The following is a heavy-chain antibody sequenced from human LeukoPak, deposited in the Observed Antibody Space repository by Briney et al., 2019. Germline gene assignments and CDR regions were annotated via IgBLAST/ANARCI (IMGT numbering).Heavy chain of an antibody. CDR1: GGSISSSSYY. V-gene: IGHV4-39*01. Sequence: SETLSLTCTVSGGSISSSSYYWGWIRQPPGKGLEWIGSIYYSGSTYYNPSLKSRVTISVDTSKNQFSLKLSSVTAADTAVYYCATYCSSTSCPYRRAFDIWGQGTMVTVSS. D-gene: IGHD2-2*01. J-gene: IGHJ3*02. CDR3: ATYCSSTSCPYRRAFDI. CDR2: IYYSGST.